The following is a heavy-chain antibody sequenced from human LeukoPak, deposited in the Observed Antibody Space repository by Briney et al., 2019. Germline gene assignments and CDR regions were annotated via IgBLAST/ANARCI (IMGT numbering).Heavy chain of an antibody. CDR2: ISYDGSNK. CDR1: GFTFSSYA. D-gene: IGHD3-10*01. V-gene: IGHV3-30*04. CDR3: ARESYYYGSGSYYNVLPGYYYYGMDV. J-gene: IGHJ6*02. Sequence: GGSLRLSCAASGFTFSSYAMHWVRQAPGKGLEWVAVISYDGSNKYYADSVKVRFTTSRDNSKNTLYLQMNSLRAEDTAVYYCARESYYYGSGSYYNVLPGYYYYGMDVWGQGTTVTVSS.